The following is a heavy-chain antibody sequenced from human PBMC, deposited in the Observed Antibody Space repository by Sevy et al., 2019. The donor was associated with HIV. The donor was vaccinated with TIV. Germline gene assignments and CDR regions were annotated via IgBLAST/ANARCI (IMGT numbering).Heavy chain of an antibody. D-gene: IGHD3-10*01. Sequence: GSLRLSCAASGFTFSSYSMNWVRQAPGKGLEWVSYISSSSTIYYADSVKGRFTISRDNAKNSLYLQMSSLRADDTALYYCARVPSTGRYGMDVWGQGTTVTVSS. J-gene: IGHJ6*02. CDR3: ARVPSTGRYGMDV. CDR1: GFTFSSYS. CDR2: ISSSSTI. V-gene: IGHV3-48*01.